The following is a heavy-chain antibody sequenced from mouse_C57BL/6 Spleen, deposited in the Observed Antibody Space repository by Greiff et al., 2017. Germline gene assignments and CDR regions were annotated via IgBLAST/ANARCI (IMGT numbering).Heavy chain of an antibody. J-gene: IGHJ4*01. D-gene: IGHD1-1*01. CDR1: GYAFSSSW. CDR3: ARRHYYGSSPYYAMDY. CDR2: IYPGDGDT. Sequence: QVQLQQPGAELVKPGASVKLSCKASGYAFSSSWMNWVKQRPGKGLEWIGRIYPGDGDTNYNGKFKGKATLTADKSSSTAYMQLSSLTSEDSAVYFCARRHYYGSSPYYAMDYWGQGTSVTVSS. V-gene: IGHV1-82*01.